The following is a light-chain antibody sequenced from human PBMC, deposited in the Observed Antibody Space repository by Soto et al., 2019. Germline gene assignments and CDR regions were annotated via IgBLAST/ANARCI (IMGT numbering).Light chain of an antibody. Sequence: AIQMTQSPSSLSASVGGRVAMTCRASQGISNDLAWYQQKPGEAPKLLIYGASNLQSGVQSRFSGSGSDTDFPLTISSLQPEDCAIYYCLQDYSYPRTFGLGTRVEIK. CDR2: GAS. J-gene: IGKJ1*01. CDR1: QGISND. V-gene: IGKV1-6*01. CDR3: LQDYSYPRT.